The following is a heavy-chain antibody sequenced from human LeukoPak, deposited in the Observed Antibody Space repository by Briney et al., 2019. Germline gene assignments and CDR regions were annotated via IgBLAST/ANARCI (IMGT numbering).Heavy chain of an antibody. CDR3: ARGKHPSNVGFWSGYYIFDHWFDP. Sequence: AGGSLRLSCAASGFTFSSYSMNWVRQAPGKGLEWVSYISSSSSTIYYADSVKGRFTISRDNAKNSLYLQMNSLRAEDTAVYYCARGKHPSNVGFWSGYYIFDHWFDPWGQGTLVTVSS. CDR1: GFTFSSYS. CDR2: ISSSSSTI. J-gene: IGHJ5*02. D-gene: IGHD3-3*01. V-gene: IGHV3-48*01.